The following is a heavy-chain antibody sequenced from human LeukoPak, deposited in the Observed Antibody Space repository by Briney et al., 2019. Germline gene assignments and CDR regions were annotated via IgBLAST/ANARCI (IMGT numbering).Heavy chain of an antibody. CDR1: GFSFTNYW. CDR2: IYGGDSDT. Sequence: GESLKISCKASGFSFTNYWTGWVRQMPGKGLEWMGFIYGGDSDTRYSPSFQGQVTISADKSINTAYLQWSSLKASDTAMYYCARRRLTMIRGIITDDTFDIWGQGTMVTVSS. V-gene: IGHV5-51*01. D-gene: IGHD3-10*01. CDR3: ARRRLTMIRGIITDDTFDI. J-gene: IGHJ3*02.